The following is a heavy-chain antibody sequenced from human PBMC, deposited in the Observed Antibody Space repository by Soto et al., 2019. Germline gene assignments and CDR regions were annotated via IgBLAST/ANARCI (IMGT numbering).Heavy chain of an antibody. D-gene: IGHD1-26*01. CDR2: INPNSGGT. V-gene: IGHV1-2*02. Sequence: GQGLEWMGWINPNSGGTNYAQKFQGRVTMTRDTSISTAYMELSRLRSDDTAVYYCARDSYGGRYHAFDFWCQGLMVTV. CDR3: ARDSYGGRYHAFDF. J-gene: IGHJ3*01.